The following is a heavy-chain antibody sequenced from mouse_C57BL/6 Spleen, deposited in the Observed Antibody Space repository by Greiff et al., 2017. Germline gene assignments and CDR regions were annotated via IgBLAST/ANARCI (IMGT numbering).Heavy chain of an antibody. CDR2: ISSGGDYI. CDR3: TSEEDGSCAMDY. Sequence: DVMLVESGEGLVRPGGSLKLSCAASGFTFSSYAMSWVRQTPEKRLEWVAYISSGGDYIYYAHTVKGRFTISRDNARNTLYLQMSSLKSEDTAMYYCTSEEDGSCAMDYWGQGTSVTVSS. V-gene: IGHV5-9-1*02. J-gene: IGHJ4*01. CDR1: GFTFSSYA. D-gene: IGHD2-3*01.